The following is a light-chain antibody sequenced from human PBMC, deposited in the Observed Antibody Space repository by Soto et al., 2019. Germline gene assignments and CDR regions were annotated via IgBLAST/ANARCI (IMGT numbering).Light chain of an antibody. CDR2: WAS. CDR1: QTVFYNSNNQNY. V-gene: IGKV4-1*01. CDR3: QQFYRSDGDPSVA. Sequence: IVLTQSPDSLAVSLGERATISCKSSQTVFYNSNNQNYLAWYQQKPGQPPKLIIYWASTRESGVPDRFSGSGSGTDFTLTISNLQAEDVAVYYCQQFYRSDGDPSVAFVGGTKVEIK. J-gene: IGKJ4*01.